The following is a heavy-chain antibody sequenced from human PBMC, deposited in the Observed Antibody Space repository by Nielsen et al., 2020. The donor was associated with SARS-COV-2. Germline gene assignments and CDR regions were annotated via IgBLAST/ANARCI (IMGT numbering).Heavy chain of an antibody. D-gene: IGHD3-3*01. CDR3: ATSLVAAIFGVLDY. J-gene: IGHJ4*02. CDR1: GYTLIELS. V-gene: IGHV1-24*01. CDR2: FDPGDAAT. Sequence: ASVKVSCKVSGYTLIELSIHWVRQAPGKGLEWTGGFDPGDAATVYAQKFPGRITMTEDTSADTAYMDLSSLRTEDTAVYYCATSLVAAIFGVLDYWGPGTLVTVSS.